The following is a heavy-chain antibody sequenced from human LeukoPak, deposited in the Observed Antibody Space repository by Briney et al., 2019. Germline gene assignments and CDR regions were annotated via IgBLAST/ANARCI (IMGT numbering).Heavy chain of an antibody. J-gene: IGHJ6*03. CDR3: ARQLYSSGSYYAPMDV. D-gene: IGHD3-10*01. CDR1: GGSISSCNCY. V-gene: IGHV4-39*01. CDR2: IYYSGGT. Sequence: SETLSLTCTVSGGSISSCNCYWGWIRQPPGKGLEWDGSIYYSGGTYYNASRKSRVTISIDTSKNQFSLKLSSVTAADTAVYYCARQLYSSGSYYAPMDVWGKGTTVTISS.